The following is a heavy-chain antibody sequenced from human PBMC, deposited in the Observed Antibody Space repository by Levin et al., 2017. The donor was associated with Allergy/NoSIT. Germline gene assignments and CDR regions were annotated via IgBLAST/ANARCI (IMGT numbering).Heavy chain of an antibody. CDR1: GFTFSSYA. V-gene: IGHV3-23*01. CDR2: IVDSGTNT. D-gene: IGHD3-10*01. Sequence: LSLTCAASGFTFSSYAMSWVRQAPGKGLEWVSGIVDSGTNTYYADSVKGRFTLSRDNSKNTLNLQMNSLRAEDTAMYYCTKDDLLARGATYRYSGFDSWGQGTLVTVSS. J-gene: IGHJ4*02. CDR3: TKDDLLARGATYRYSGFDS.